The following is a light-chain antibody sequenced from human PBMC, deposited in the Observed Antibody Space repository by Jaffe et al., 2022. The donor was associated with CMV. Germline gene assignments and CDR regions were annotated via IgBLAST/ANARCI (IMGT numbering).Light chain of an antibody. J-gene: IGKJ1*01. V-gene: IGKV3-20*01. CDR2: GSF. CDR3: HQYGSSPGT. Sequence: EIVLTQSPGTLSLSPGDRATLSCRTSQSVSASYLAWYQQKPGQAPRLLMYGSFNRASGIPDRFSGRGSGTDFTLTISRLEPEDFAVYYCHQYGSSPGTFGQGTTVEIK. CDR1: QSVSASY.